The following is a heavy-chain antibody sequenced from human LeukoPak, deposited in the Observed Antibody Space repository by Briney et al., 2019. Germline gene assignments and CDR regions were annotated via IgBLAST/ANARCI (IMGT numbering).Heavy chain of an antibody. Sequence: ASVKVSCKASGYIFTNYAMNWVRQAPGQGLEWMGYIKTSTGNPTYAQGFTGRFVFSLDTSVSTAYLQINNLKTEDTAVYYCARDQDVMARGDVWGQGTMVTVSS. CDR1: GYIFTNYA. V-gene: IGHV7-4-1*02. J-gene: IGHJ3*01. CDR2: IKTSTGNP. D-gene: IGHD5-24*01. CDR3: ARDQDVMARGDV.